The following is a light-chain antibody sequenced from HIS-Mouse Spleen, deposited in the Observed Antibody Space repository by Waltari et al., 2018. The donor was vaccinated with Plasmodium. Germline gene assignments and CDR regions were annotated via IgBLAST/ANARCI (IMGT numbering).Light chain of an antibody. CDR3: YSTDSSGNHRV. CDR1: ALPKKY. V-gene: IGLV3-10*01. J-gene: IGLJ3*02. Sequence: SYELTQPPSVSVSPGQTARITCYGDALPKKYAYWYQQTSGQAPVRVIYEDSKRPSGIPERFSGSSSGTMATLTISGAQVEDEADYYCYSTDSSGNHRVFGGGTKLTVL. CDR2: EDS.